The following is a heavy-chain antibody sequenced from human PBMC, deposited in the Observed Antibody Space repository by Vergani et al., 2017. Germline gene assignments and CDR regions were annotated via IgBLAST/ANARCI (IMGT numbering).Heavy chain of an antibody. J-gene: IGHJ4*02. CDR2: ISYDGDTT. Sequence: VQLLESGGRLVQPGGSLRLSCVASGFRFSDYGMHWVRQAPGRGLEWVALISYDGDTTYYEDSVKGRFTISRDNSKNTLFLQMHSLRVEDTALYYCAKFPLNITTPDRGDFWGQGSLVTVSS. V-gene: IGHV3-30*18. D-gene: IGHD1-1*01. CDR3: AKFPLNITTPDRGDF. CDR1: GFRFSDYG.